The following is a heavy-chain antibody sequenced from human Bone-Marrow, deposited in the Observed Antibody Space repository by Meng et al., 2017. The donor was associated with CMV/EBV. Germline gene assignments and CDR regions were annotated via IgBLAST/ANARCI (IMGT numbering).Heavy chain of an antibody. J-gene: IGHJ4*02. CDR2: IYYSGST. Sequence: SETLSLTCTVSDGSISSGGYYWSWIRQHPGKGLEWIGYIYYSGSTDYSPSLKSRVTISVDTSRTQFSLKLNSVTAADTAVYYCARVGAGWLQFFDYWGQGTLVTVSS. CDR3: ARVGAGWLQFFDY. V-gene: IGHV4-31*03. D-gene: IGHD5-24*01. CDR1: DGSISSGGYY.